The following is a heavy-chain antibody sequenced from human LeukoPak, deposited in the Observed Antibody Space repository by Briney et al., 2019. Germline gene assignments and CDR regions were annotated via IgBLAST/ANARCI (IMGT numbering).Heavy chain of an antibody. CDR2: IIPIFGTA. D-gene: IGHD2-15*01. CDR3: ARDLYCSGGSCYSSSDY. CDR1: GGTFSSYA. V-gene: IGHV1-69*13. J-gene: IGHJ4*02. Sequence: ASVKVSCKASGGTFSSYAISWVRQAPGQGLEWMGGIIPIFGTANYAQKFQGRVTITADESTSTAYMELSSLRSEDTAVYYCARDLYCSGGSCYSSSDYWGQGTLVTVSS.